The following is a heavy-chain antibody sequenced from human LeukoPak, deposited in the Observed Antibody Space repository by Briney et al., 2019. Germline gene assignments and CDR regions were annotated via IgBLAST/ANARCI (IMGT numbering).Heavy chain of an antibody. J-gene: IGHJ4*02. Sequence: GGSLRLSCATSGFTFSYYWMTWVRQAPGKGLEWLANIKGDGSEKNYVASMKGRFTISRDNVNNSLYLQLNNLRVEDTAMYYCAREAPYWAQGTRVPVPS. CDR1: GFTFSYYW. CDR3: AREAPY. V-gene: IGHV3-7*03. CDR2: IKGDGSEK.